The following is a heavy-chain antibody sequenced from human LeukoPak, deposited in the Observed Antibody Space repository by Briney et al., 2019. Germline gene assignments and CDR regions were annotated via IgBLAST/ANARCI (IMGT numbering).Heavy chain of an antibody. V-gene: IGHV1-2*02. J-gene: IGHJ4*02. Sequence: ASVKVSCRASGYTFTGYFMHWVRQAPGQGLEWMGWINPNSGGTSYLQNFQGRVTMTRDTSISTAYMDLSRLRSDDTAVYYCARGRPGDYFDYWGQGTLVTVSS. CDR1: GYTFTGYF. CDR3: ARGRPGDYFDY. D-gene: IGHD6-25*01. CDR2: INPNSGGT.